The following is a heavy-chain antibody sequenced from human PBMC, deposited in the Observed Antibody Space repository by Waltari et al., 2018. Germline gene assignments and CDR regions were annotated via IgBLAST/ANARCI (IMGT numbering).Heavy chain of an antibody. CDR3: ASIFAGTAVTTIQPIDI. CDR2: ITFDGTNK. V-gene: IGHV3-30*02. D-gene: IGHD4-17*01. Sequence: QVQLVESGGGVVQPGGYLRLSCAAAGFTRGGDGLLCVRQAPGKGLEWVAFITFDGTNKYYADSVKGRFTISRDNPKNTMFLQMNSLRPDDTAIYYCASIFAGTAVTTIQPIDIWGQGTMVTVSS. CDR1: GFTRGGDG. J-gene: IGHJ3*02.